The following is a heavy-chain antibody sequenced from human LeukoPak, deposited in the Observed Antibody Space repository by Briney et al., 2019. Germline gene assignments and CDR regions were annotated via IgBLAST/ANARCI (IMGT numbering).Heavy chain of an antibody. V-gene: IGHV1-18*01. J-gene: IGHJ4*02. CDR2: ISAYNGNT. CDR3: ARDGQYDFWSGYSFSYFDY. CDR1: GYTFTSYG. Sequence: ASVKVSCKASGYTFTSYGISWVRQAPGQGLEWMGWISAYNGNTNYAQKLQGRVTMTTDTSTSTAYMELRSLRSDDTAVYYCARDGQYDFWSGYSFSYFDYWGQGALVTVSS. D-gene: IGHD3-3*01.